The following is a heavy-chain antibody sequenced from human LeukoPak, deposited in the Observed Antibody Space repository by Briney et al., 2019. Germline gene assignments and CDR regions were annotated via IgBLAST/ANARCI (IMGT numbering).Heavy chain of an antibody. J-gene: IGHJ6*03. CDR3: ARGDYGDYFYYMDV. CDR2: INSDGSST. D-gene: IGHD4-17*01. CDR1: GLTFSSYW. Sequence: QPGGSLRLSCAASGLTFSSYWMHWVRQAPGKGLVWVSRINSDGSSTSYADSVKGRFTISRDKAKNTLYLQMNSLRAEDTAVYYCARGDYGDYFYYMDVWGKGTTVTVSS. V-gene: IGHV3-74*01.